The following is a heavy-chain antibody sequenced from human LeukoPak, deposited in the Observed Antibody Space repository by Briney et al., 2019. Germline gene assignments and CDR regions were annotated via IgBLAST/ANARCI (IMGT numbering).Heavy chain of an antibody. V-gene: IGHV3-23*01. CDR2: ISGSGGST. J-gene: IGHJ3*02. CDR3: AKDRYYDFWSGYGAFDI. D-gene: IGHD3-3*01. Sequence: GGSLRLSCAASGFTFSSYAMSWVRQAPGKGLEWVSAISGSGGSTYYADSVKGRFTISRDNSTNTLYLQMNSLRAEDTAVYYCAKDRYYDFWSGYGAFDIWGQGTMVTVSS. CDR1: GFTFSSYA.